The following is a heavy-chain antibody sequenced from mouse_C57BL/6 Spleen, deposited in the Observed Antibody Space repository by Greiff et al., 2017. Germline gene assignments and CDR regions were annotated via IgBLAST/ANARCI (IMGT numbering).Heavy chain of an antibody. CDR1: GYTFTEYT. Sequence: VMLVESGAELVKPGASVKLSCKASGYTFTEYTIHWVKQRSGQGLEWIGWFYPGSGSIKYNEKFKDKATLTADKSSSTVYMELSRLTSEDSAVYFCARHEGEDSSGYAWFAYWGQGTLVTVSA. V-gene: IGHV1-62-2*01. CDR3: ARHEGEDSSGYAWFAY. D-gene: IGHD3-2*02. J-gene: IGHJ3*01. CDR2: FYPGSGSI.